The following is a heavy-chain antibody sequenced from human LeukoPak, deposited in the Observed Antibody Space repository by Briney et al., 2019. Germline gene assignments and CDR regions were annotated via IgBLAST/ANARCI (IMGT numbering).Heavy chain of an antibody. D-gene: IGHD5-24*01. CDR3: ARVLEISTIASLDY. CDR1: GYNFPNYG. J-gene: IGHJ4*02. V-gene: IGHV1-18*01. Sequence: ASVKVSCKASGYNFPNYGITWLRQAPGQGLEWLGWISPYNDNTNYARNLQGRLTMTTETSTTTAYMELRSRTSDDTAMYYCARVLEISTIASLDYWGQGTLVTVSS. CDR2: ISPYNDNT.